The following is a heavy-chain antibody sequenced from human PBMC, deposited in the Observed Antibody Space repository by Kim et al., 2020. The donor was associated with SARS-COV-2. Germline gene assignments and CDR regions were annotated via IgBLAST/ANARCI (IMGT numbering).Heavy chain of an antibody. V-gene: IGHV4-4*02. CDR1: GGSISSSNW. D-gene: IGHD3-9*01. Sequence: SETLSLTCAVSGGSISSSNWWSWVRQPPGKGLEWIGEIYHSGSTNYNPSLKSRVTISVDKSKNQFSLKLSSVTAADTAVYYCARVNYDILTGYYMDDAFDIWGQGTMVTVSS. CDR2: IYHSGST. J-gene: IGHJ3*02. CDR3: ARVNYDILTGYYMDDAFDI.